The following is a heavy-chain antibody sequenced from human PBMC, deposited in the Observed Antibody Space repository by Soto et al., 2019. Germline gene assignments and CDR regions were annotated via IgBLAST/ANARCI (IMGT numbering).Heavy chain of an antibody. J-gene: IGHJ4*02. CDR2: IYYSRST. V-gene: IGHV4-30-4*01. CDR1: GGCISSGDYY. Sequence: PSETLSLTCTVSGGCISSGDYYWSWIRQPPGKGLEWTGYIYYSRSTYYNPSLKSRVTISVDTSKNQFSLKLSSVTAADTAVYYCAGYGSGSYYSPFDYWGQGTLVTVSS. D-gene: IGHD3-10*01. CDR3: AGYGSGSYYSPFDY.